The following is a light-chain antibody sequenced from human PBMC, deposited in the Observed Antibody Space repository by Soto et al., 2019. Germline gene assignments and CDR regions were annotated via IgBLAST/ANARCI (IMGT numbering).Light chain of an antibody. CDR1: QSISSY. J-gene: IGKJ1*01. CDR3: QQYNSYPWT. V-gene: IGKV1-39*01. CDR2: AAS. Sequence: DIQMTQSPSSLSASVADRVTITCRASQSISSYLNWYQQKPGKAPKLLIYAASSLQSGVPTRFSGSGSGTEFTLTISSLQPDDFATYYCQQYNSYPWTFGQGTKVDIK.